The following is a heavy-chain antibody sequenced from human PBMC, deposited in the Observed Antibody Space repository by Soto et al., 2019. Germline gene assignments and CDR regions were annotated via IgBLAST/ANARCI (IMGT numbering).Heavy chain of an antibody. J-gene: IGHJ6*02. CDR3: ARTSAAGKYYYGMDV. CDR2: FSSYNGYT. CDR1: GYTFTRSG. V-gene: IGHV1-18*01. Sequence: GPSVKVSCKASGYTFTRSGISWVRQAPGQVFGWLGWFSSYNGYTNYAKTFQGRFTMTTDTSTSTAYMELRSLSSDDTSFFYCARTSAAGKYYYGMDVWGQGTKVTVSS. D-gene: IGHD6-13*01.